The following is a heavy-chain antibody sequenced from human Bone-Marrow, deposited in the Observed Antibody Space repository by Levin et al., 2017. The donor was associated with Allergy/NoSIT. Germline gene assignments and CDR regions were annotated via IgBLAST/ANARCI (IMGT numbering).Heavy chain of an antibody. CDR1: GGSISSNTW. Sequence: SETLSLTCAVSGGSISSNTWWSWVRQSPEKGLEWIGEVSHSGSTHYNPSLQSRVTISVEKSKDHFSLSLSSVTAADTAAYYCASRPIYSGSNLYYYGMDVWGQGTTVTVSS. CDR2: VSHSGST. CDR3: ASRPIYSGSNLYYYGMDV. D-gene: IGHD2-15*01. J-gene: IGHJ6*02. V-gene: IGHV4-4*02.